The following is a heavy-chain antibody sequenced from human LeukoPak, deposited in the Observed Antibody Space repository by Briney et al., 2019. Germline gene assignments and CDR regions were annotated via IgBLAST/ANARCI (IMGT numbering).Heavy chain of an antibody. D-gene: IGHD2-15*01. V-gene: IGHV3-7*01. CDR3: ARDPTLYCSGGSCYPGWFDP. CDR1: GFTFSNYW. J-gene: IGHJ5*02. CDR2: IKQDGSEK. Sequence: GGSLRLSCAASGFTFSNYWMSWVRQAPGKGLEWVANIKQDGSEKYYVDSVKGRFTISRDNAKNSLYLQMNSLRVEDTAVYYCARDPTLYCSGGSCYPGWFDPWGQGTLVTVS.